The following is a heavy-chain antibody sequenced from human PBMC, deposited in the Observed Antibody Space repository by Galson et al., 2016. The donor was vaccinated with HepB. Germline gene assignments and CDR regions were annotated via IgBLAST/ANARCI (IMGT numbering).Heavy chain of an antibody. Sequence: SLRLSCADSGFTFSIYSMDWVRLAPGKGLEWISHITSSSSVTYYADSVKGRFTISRDNAKKSLYLQMNSLRDEDTAVYYCANDWYGYMAYWGQGTLVTVSS. CDR1: GFTFSIYS. V-gene: IGHV3-48*02. D-gene: IGHD3-9*01. CDR3: ANDWYGYMAY. J-gene: IGHJ4*02. CDR2: ITSSSSVT.